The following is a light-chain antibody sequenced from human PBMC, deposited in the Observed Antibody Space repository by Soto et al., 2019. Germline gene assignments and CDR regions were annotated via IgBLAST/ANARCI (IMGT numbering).Light chain of an antibody. J-gene: IGKJ4*01. V-gene: IGKV1-6*01. Sequence: ALQMTQSPSSLSASVGDRVTVTCRASQDIRSDVGWYQQKPGQAPKVLMYAASRLHSGVPSRFSGSGSGTNFVLTISSLQPEDVATYYCLQNNNYPLTFGGGTKVEIK. CDR3: LQNNNYPLT. CDR1: QDIRSD. CDR2: AAS.